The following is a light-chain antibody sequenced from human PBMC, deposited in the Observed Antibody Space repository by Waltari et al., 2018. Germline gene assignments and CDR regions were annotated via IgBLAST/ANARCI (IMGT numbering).Light chain of an antibody. V-gene: IGKV3-20*01. CDR1: QSVSRT. CDR2: GAS. CDR3: QHYVRLPVT. J-gene: IGKJ1*01. Sequence: IVLTQSPGTLSLSPGESATLSRRASQSVSRTLAWYQQKPGQAPRLLSYGASTRAAGIPDRFSGSGSGTDFRLTISRLEPEDFAVYYCQHYVRLPVTFGQGTKVEIK.